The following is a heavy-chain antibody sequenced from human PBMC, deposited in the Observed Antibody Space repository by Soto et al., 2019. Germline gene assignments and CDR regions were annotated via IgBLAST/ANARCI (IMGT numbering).Heavy chain of an antibody. J-gene: IGHJ5*02. CDR2: IWYDGHKE. CDR3: ARERAVDYYHWFDP. Sequence: QVQLVESGGGVVQPEKSLRLSCAASGFIFSNYGMHWVRQARGKGLEWVAVIWYDGHKEYYADSVKGRFIISRDNSRNTVYLQMNSLRAEDTAVYYCARERAVDYYHWFDPWGQGTLVTVSS. D-gene: IGHD3-3*02. CDR1: GFIFSNYG. V-gene: IGHV3-33*01.